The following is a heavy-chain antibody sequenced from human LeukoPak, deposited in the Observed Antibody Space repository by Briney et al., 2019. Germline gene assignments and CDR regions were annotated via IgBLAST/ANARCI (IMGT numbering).Heavy chain of an antibody. CDR3: ARGGTYYPCIDY. Sequence: ASVKVSCKASGYTFTISYTNWVRQAPGQGLEWMGWVSAYNGKTSYVQNFQGRVTMTTDSSTNTAYMDLTSLTSDDTAVYYCARGGTYYPCIDYWGQGTLVTVSS. CDR2: VSAYNGKT. D-gene: IGHD1-26*01. J-gene: IGHJ4*02. CDR1: GYTFTISY. V-gene: IGHV1-18*01.